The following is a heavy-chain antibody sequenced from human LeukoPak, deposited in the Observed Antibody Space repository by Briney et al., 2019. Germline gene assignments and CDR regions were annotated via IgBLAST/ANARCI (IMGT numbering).Heavy chain of an antibody. J-gene: IGHJ1*01. CDR2: IKQDGSEK. V-gene: IGHV3-7*03. CDR1: GFTFSSYW. D-gene: IGHD4-23*01. CDR3: ASPYGGSLSYFQH. Sequence: GGSLRLSCAASGFTFSSYWMSWVRQAPGKGLEWVANIKQDGSEKYYVDSVKGRFTISRDNAKNSLYLQMNSLRAEDTAVYYCASPYGGSLSYFQHWGQGTLVTVSS.